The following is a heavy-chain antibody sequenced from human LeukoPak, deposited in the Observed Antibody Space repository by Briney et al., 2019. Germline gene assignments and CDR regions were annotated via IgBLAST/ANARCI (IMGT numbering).Heavy chain of an antibody. CDR3: ARGPY. Sequence: PGGSLRLSCAASGFTFSNYWMSWVRQAPGKGLEWVANIKQDGSEKYYVDSVKGRFTISRDNAKNSLYLEMSSLRVEDTAVYYCARGPYWGQGTLVTVSS. V-gene: IGHV3-7*01. CDR2: IKQDGSEK. CDR1: GFTFSNYW. J-gene: IGHJ4*02.